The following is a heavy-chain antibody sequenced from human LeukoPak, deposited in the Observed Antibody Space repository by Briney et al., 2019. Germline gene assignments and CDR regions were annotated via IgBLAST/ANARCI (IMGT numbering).Heavy chain of an antibody. J-gene: IGHJ4*02. CDR2: VSSSSSTI. Sequence: AGGSLRLSCAASGFTFSSYSMNWVHQAPGKGLEWVSYVSSSSSTIYYADSVKGRFTISRDNAKNSLYLQMNSLRAEDTAVYYCARRGSNWSFDYWGQGTLVTVSS. V-gene: IGHV3-48*04. CDR3: ARRGSNWSFDY. CDR1: GFTFSSYS. D-gene: IGHD4-11*01.